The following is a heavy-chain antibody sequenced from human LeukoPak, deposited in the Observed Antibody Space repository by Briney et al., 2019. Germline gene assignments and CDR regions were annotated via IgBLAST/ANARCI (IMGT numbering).Heavy chain of an antibody. Sequence: GGSLRLSCSAPGFTFSSYAMHWVRQAPAKGQEMEAVISYDGSNKYYADSVKGRFTISRDNSKNTLYLQMNSLRAEDTAVYYCARDRGTWIQLWEDSFYFDYWGQGTLVTVSS. CDR2: ISYDGSNK. D-gene: IGHD5-18*01. CDR1: GFTFSSYA. CDR3: ARDRGTWIQLWEDSFYFDY. V-gene: IGHV3-30*04. J-gene: IGHJ4*02.